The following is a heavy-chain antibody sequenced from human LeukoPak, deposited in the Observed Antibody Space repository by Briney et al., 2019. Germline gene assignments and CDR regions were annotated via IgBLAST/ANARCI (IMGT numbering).Heavy chain of an antibody. D-gene: IGHD1-26*01. CDR3: ARVSSGSYYFDY. CDR1: GYTFTSYD. CDR2: MNPNSGNT. J-gene: IGHJ4*02. V-gene: IGHV1-8*01. Sequence: GASVKVSCKASGYTFTSYDINWVRQATGQGLEWMGWMNPNSGNTGYAQKFQGRVTMTRNTSISTAYMELSSLRSEDTAVYYCARVSSGSYYFDYWGQGTLVTVSS.